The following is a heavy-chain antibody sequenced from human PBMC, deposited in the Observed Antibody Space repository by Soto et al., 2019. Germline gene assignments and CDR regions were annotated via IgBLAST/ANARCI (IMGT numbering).Heavy chain of an antibody. D-gene: IGHD5-18*01. CDR3: AIDSRGYRYGSFDY. J-gene: IGHJ4*01. CDR2: ISYDGSNK. CDR1: GFTFSSYA. V-gene: IGHV3-30-3*01. Sequence: GGSLRLSCAASGFTFSSYAMHWVRQAPGKGLEWVAVISYDGSNKYYADSVKGRFTISRDNSKNTLYLQMNSLRAEDTAVYYCAIDSRGYRYGSFDYWCPGPLVTVSS.